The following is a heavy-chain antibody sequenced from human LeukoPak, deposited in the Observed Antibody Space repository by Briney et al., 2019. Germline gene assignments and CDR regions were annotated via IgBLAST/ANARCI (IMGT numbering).Heavy chain of an antibody. J-gene: IGHJ3*02. Sequence: PSQTLSLTCTVSGGSISSGSYYWSWIRQPAGKGLEWIGRIYTSGSTNYNPSLKSRVTISVDTFKNQFSLKLSSVTAADTAVYYCARRISSGYFRDAFDIWGQGTMVTVSS. V-gene: IGHV4-61*02. D-gene: IGHD3-22*01. CDR3: ARRISSGYFRDAFDI. CDR2: IYTSGST. CDR1: GGSISSGSYY.